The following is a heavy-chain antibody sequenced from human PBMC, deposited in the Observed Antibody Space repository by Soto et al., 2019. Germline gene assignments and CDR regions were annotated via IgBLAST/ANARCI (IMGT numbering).Heavy chain of an antibody. D-gene: IGHD3-3*01. CDR3: ARPFTISAGYYFDD. CDR2: ISSSGSTI. Sequence: GGSLRLSCAASGFTFSDYYMSWIRQAPGKGLEWVSYISSSGSTIYYADSVKGRFTISRDNAKNSLYLQMNSLRAEDTAVYYCARPFTISAGYYFDDWGQGTLVTVSS. V-gene: IGHV3-11*01. J-gene: IGHJ4*02. CDR1: GFTFSDYY.